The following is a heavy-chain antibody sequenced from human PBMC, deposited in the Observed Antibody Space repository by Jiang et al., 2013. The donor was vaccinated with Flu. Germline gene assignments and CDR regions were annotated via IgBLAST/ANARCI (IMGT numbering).Heavy chain of an antibody. CDR2: IYPGDSDT. J-gene: IGHJ3*02. V-gene: IGHV5-51*01. Sequence: CKGSGYSFTSYWIGWVRQMPGKGLEWMGIIYPGDSDTRYSPSFQGQVTISADKSISTAYLQWSSLKASDTAMYYCASAAGYYDILTGNDAFDIWGQGTMVTVSS. CDR1: GYSFTSYW. D-gene: IGHD3-9*01. CDR3: ASAAGYYDILTGNDAFDI.